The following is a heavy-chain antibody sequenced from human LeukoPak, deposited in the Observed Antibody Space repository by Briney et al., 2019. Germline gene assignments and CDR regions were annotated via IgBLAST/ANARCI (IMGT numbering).Heavy chain of an antibody. CDR3: ARYGSGSYFGC. Sequence: PGGSLRLSCAASGFTFSSYAMSWVRQAPGKGLEWVSVIYSGGSTYYADSVKGRFTISRDNSKNTLYLQMNSLRAEDTAVYYCARYGSGSYFGCWGQGTLVTVSS. D-gene: IGHD3-10*01. J-gene: IGHJ4*02. V-gene: IGHV3-53*01. CDR2: IYSGGST. CDR1: GFTFSSYA.